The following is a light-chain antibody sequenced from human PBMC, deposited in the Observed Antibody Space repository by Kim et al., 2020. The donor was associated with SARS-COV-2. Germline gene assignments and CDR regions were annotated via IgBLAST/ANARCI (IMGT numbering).Light chain of an antibody. CDR3: QQYYSHPLT. CDR2: AAS. V-gene: IGKV1-8*01. CDR1: QGISSY. J-gene: IGKJ4*01. Sequence: AIRITQSPSSLSASTGDRVTITCRASQGISSYLAWYQQKPGKAPKLLIYAASTLQSGVPSRFSGSGSETDFTLTITCLQSEDFATYYCQQYYSHPLTFGGGTKVDIK.